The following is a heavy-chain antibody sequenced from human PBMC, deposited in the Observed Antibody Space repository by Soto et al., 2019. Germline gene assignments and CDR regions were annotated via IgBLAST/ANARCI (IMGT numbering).Heavy chain of an antibody. CDR3: ARAGLYCSGGSCYSLGDY. D-gene: IGHD2-15*01. Sequence: QVQLVQSGAEVKKPGASVKVSCKASGYTFTSYAMHWVRQAPGQRLEWMGWINAGNGNTKYSQKFQGRVTITRDTSASTAYMELSSLRSEDTAVYYCARAGLYCSGGSCYSLGDYWGQGTLVTVSS. V-gene: IGHV1-3*01. CDR2: INAGNGNT. CDR1: GYTFTSYA. J-gene: IGHJ4*02.